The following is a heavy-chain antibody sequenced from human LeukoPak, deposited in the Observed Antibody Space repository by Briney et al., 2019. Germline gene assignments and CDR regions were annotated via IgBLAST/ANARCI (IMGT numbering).Heavy chain of an antibody. J-gene: IGHJ4*02. CDR3: VRGKTTVTPGYFDY. CDR2: IKQGGSEN. CDR1: GFTFSNYW. D-gene: IGHD4-11*01. Sequence: PGGSLRLSCAASGFTFSNYWMSWVRQAPGKGLEWVANIKQGGSENNYVDSVKGRFTISRDNAKNSLYLQMNSLRAEDTAVYYCVRGKTTVTPGYFDYWGQGTLVTVSS. V-gene: IGHV3-7*01.